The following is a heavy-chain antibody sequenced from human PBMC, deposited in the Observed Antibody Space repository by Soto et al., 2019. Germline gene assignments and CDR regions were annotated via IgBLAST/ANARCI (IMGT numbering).Heavy chain of an antibody. CDR1: GYTFADYY. CDR2: INPHSGGT. D-gene: IGHD3-22*01. J-gene: IGHJ4*02. V-gene: IGHV1-2*02. Sequence: ASVKVSCKASGYTFADYYLNWVRQAPGQGLEWMGWINPHSGGTNYAQKFQGRVTMTRDTSINTAYMDLSSLRSDDTAVYFCARAHYYDSWNNYFDYWGQGALVTVSS. CDR3: ARAHYYDSWNNYFDY.